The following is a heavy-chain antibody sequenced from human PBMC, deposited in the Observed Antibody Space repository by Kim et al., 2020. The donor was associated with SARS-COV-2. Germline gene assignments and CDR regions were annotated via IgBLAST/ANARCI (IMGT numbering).Heavy chain of an antibody. CDR2: INPNSGGT. Sequence: ASVKVSCKASGYTFTGYYMHWVRQAPGQGLEWMGRINPNSGGTNYAQKFQGRVTMTRDTSISTAYMELSRLRSDDTAVYYCARNVRGVTTHYDYWGQGTLVTVSS. J-gene: IGHJ4*02. CDR1: GYTFTGYY. CDR3: ARNVRGVTTHYDY. D-gene: IGHD4-17*01. V-gene: IGHV1-2*06.